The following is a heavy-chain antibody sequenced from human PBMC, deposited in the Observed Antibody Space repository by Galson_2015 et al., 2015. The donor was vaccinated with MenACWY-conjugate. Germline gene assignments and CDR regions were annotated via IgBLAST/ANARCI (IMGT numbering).Heavy chain of an antibody. Sequence: SLRLSCAATGFTVNSNYISWVRQAPGKGLECVSVIYAGSSTYYTDSVKGRFTVSRDNSNNTVHLQMISLRVEDTAVYYCARAISLRGSGHFPPDYMDVWGKGTTVTVSS. CDR2: IYAGSST. J-gene: IGHJ6*03. D-gene: IGHD3-10*01. CDR3: ARAISLRGSGHFPPDYMDV. V-gene: IGHV3-53*01. CDR1: GFTVNSNY.